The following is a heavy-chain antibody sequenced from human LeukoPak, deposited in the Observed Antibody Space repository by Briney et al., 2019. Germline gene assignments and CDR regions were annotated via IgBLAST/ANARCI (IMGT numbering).Heavy chain of an antibody. CDR1: GYTFTGYY. CDR3: ARLRMVTTWNYFDY. J-gene: IGHJ4*02. D-gene: IGHD4-23*01. CDR2: INPNSGGT. Sequence: ASVKVSCKASGYTFTGYYMHWVRQAPGQGLEWMGWINPNSGGTNYAQKFQGRVTMTRDTSISTAYMELSRLRSDDTAVYYCARLRMVTTWNYFDYWGQGTLVTVSS. V-gene: IGHV1-2*02.